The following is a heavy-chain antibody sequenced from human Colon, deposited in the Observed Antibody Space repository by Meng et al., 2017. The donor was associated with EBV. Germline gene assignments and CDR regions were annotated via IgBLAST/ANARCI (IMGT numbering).Heavy chain of an antibody. CDR2: ISTNTGTP. D-gene: IGHD2/OR15-2a*01. Sequence: GQLVQSGSELKTPGASVKVSCKASGYTFSTYTINWVRQAHGRGLEWMGWISTNTGTPTYTQGFTGRFVFSLDTSVSTAYLQISSLKAEDTAVYYCARGGNFDPWGQGTLVTVSS. V-gene: IGHV7-4-1*02. CDR1: GYTFSTYT. CDR3: ARGGNFDP. J-gene: IGHJ5*02.